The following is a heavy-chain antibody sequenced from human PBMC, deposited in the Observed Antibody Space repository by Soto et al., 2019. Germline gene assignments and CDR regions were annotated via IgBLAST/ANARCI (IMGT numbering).Heavy chain of an antibody. CDR2: INHRGTI. CDR1: GGSFSDNY. CDR3: ARGGGVRTSHMVWFDP. V-gene: IGHV4-34*01. J-gene: IGHJ5*02. D-gene: IGHD3-16*01. Sequence: SETLSLTCRVDGGSFSDNYWNWIRQSPGKGLEWIGEINHRGTINYNPSLRRRVTLSVDTSKNEFSLRLTSVTAADTAVYYCARGGGVRTSHMVWFDPWGQGTKVTVSS.